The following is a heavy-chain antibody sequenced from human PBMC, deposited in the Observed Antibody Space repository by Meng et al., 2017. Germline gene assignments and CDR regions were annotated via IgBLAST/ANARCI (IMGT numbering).Heavy chain of an antibody. V-gene: IGHV4-34*01. J-gene: IGHJ5*02. Sequence: QVQLQQWGAGLLEPSETLSLTCAGYGGSFSGYYWSWIRQPPGKGLEWIGEINHSGSTNYNPSLKSRVTISVDTSKNQFSLKLSSVTAADTAVYYCARRRGGSSDWFDPWGQGTLVTVSS. CDR1: GGSFSGYY. CDR2: INHSGST. CDR3: ARRRGGSSDWFDP. D-gene: IGHD6-6*01.